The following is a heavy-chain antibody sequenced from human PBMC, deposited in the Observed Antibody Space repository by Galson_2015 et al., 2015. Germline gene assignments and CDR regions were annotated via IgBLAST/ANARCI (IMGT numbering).Heavy chain of an antibody. J-gene: IGHJ6*02. D-gene: IGHD2-15*01. Sequence: SLRLSCAASGFTFSSYSMNWVRQAPGEGLEWVSSISSSSSYIYYADSVKGRFTISRDNAKNSLYLQMNSLRAEDTAVYYCARAIGYCSGGSCYTSTPIYYYYGMDVWGQGTTVTVSS. V-gene: IGHV3-21*01. CDR2: ISSSSSYI. CDR3: ARAIGYCSGGSCYTSTPIYYYYGMDV. CDR1: GFTFSSYS.